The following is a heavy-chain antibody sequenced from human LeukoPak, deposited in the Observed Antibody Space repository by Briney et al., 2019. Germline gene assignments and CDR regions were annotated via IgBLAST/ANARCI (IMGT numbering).Heavy chain of an antibody. Sequence: GESLKISCKGSGYSFTNYWIGWVRQMPGKGLEWMGIIYPDDSDTRYSPSFQGQVTISADKSISTAYLQWSSLKASDTAMYYCARQYSYGYSHYYYYMDVWGKGTTVTVSS. D-gene: IGHD5-18*01. J-gene: IGHJ6*03. V-gene: IGHV5-51*01. CDR1: GYSFTNYW. CDR3: ARQYSYGYSHYYYYMDV. CDR2: IYPDDSDT.